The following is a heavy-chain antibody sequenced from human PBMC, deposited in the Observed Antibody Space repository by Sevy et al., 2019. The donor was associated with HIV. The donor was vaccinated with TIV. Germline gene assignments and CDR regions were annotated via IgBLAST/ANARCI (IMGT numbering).Heavy chain of an antibody. CDR2: MNPNSGNT. CDR1: GYTFTSYD. D-gene: IGHD6-13*01. Sequence: ASVKVSCRASGYTFTSYDINWVRQATGQGLEWMGWMNPNSGNTGYAQKFQGRVTMTRNTRISTAYMELSSLRSEDTAVYYCARVYSSSSYYFDYWGQGTLVTVSS. J-gene: IGHJ4*02. CDR3: ARVYSSSSYYFDY. V-gene: IGHV1-8*01.